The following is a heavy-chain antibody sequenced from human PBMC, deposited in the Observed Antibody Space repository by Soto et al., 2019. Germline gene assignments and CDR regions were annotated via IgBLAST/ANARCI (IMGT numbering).Heavy chain of an antibody. CDR1: GGSISSYY. D-gene: IGHD5-12*01. V-gene: IGHV4-59*08. J-gene: IGHJ6*03. CDR2: IYYSGST. CDR3: ARTRYSGYDYYYYYYMDV. Sequence: SETLSLTCTVSGGSISSYYWSWIRQPPGKGLEWIGYIYYSGSTNYNPSFKSRVTISVDTSKNQFSLKLSSVTAADTAVYYCARTRYSGYDYYYYYYMDVWGKGTTVTVSS.